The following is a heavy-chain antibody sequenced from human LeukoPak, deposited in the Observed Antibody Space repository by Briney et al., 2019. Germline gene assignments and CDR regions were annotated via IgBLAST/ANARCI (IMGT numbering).Heavy chain of an antibody. CDR2: ISYSGST. CDR1: GGSVSSYA. CDR3: AKTPGRGGFDY. J-gene: IGHJ4*02. V-gene: IGHV4-59*02. D-gene: IGHD3-10*01. Sequence: SETLSLTCTVSGGSVSSYAWSWIRQPPGKGLEWIGYISYSGSTKYNPSLQSRVTISVDTSNNQFSLKLSSVTAADTAVYYCAKTPGRGGFDYWGQGTLVTVSS.